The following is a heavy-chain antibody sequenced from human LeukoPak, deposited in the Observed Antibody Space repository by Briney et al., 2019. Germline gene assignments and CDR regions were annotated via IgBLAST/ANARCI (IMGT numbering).Heavy chain of an antibody. CDR3: ARESVLWFGELYLTDNWFDR. J-gene: IGHJ5*02. D-gene: IGHD3-10*01. V-gene: IGHV1-69*04. CDR1: GGTFSSYA. CDR2: IIPILGIA. Sequence: GASVKVSCKASGGTFSSYAISWVRQAPGQGLEWMGRIIPILGIANYAQKFQGRVTITADKSTSTAYMELSSLRSEDTAVYYCARESVLWFGELYLTDNWFDRWGQGTLVTVSS.